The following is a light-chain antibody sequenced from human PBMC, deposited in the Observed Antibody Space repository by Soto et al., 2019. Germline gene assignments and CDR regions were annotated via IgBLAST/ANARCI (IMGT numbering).Light chain of an antibody. CDR3: QQSYSTPVT. CDR2: AAS. Sequence: DIQMTQSPSSLSASVGDRVTITCRASQSISSYLNWYQQKPGKAPKLLIYAASSLQSGVPSRFIGCGSGAVFTLTISSLQPDDFATYSCQQSYSTPVTFGPGKKVDIK. CDR1: QSISSY. V-gene: IGKV1-39*01. J-gene: IGKJ3*01.